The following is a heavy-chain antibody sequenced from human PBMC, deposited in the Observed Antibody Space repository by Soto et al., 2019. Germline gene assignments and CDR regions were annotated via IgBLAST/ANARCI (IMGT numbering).Heavy chain of an antibody. D-gene: IGHD1-1*01. CDR3: ARVSHLENWTDY. Sequence: QVPLVQSGAEVKKPGASVKVSCKASGYTFTSYGISWVRQAPGQGLEWMGWISAYNGNTNYAQKLQGRVTMTTDTPTGTAYMERRGLRSEDTAVYYCARVSHLENWTDYWGRGPLVTVPS. J-gene: IGHJ4*02. V-gene: IGHV1-18*04. CDR2: ISAYNGNT. CDR1: GYTFTSYG.